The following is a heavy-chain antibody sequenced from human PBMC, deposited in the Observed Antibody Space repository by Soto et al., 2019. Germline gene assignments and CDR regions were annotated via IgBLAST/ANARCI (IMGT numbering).Heavy chain of an antibody. J-gene: IGHJ6*01. V-gene: IGHV1-69*02. CDR3: ACHFTGVVVRGATPAGGENYGSHV. CDR2: IIPNLDIT. CDR1: GGTFSSST. Sequence: QVRLVQSGAEVKKPGPSVKVSCKAPGGTFSSSTISWVRQAPGQGLEWMGRIIPNLDITNYTQNFQDRVTITAKKSESTADMGESSLRADGTPVYYCACHFTGVVVRGATPAGGENYGSHVW. D-gene: IGHD2-8*02.